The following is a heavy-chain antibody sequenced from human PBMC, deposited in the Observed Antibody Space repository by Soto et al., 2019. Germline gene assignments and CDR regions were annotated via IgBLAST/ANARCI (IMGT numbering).Heavy chain of an antibody. CDR2: FIPIFGTT. Sequence: QVHLVQSGAAVKKPGSSVKVSCKASGGTFSSYAISWVRQAPGQGLEWMGGFIPIFGTTNYAQKYQGRVTITADESTSTAYMELSSLRSEDTAVYYCTRDRGRRYNDGRGYYYSAYWGQGTLVTVSS. D-gene: IGHD3-22*01. J-gene: IGHJ4*02. CDR1: GGTFSSYA. V-gene: IGHV1-69*01. CDR3: TRDRGRRYNDGRGYYYSAY.